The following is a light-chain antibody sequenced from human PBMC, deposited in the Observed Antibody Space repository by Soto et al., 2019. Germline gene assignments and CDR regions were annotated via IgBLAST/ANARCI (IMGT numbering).Light chain of an antibody. CDR2: WAS. CDR3: QQYYSTPGN. V-gene: IGKV4-1*01. Sequence: DIVMTQSPDSLAVSLDERATINCKSSQSVLYSSNNKNYLAWYQQKPGQPPKLLIYWASTRESGVPDRFSASGSARDLTRTFGSLEVEDVAVCYGQQYYSTPGNFGQGTKLESK. J-gene: IGKJ2*02. CDR1: QSVLYSSNNKNY.